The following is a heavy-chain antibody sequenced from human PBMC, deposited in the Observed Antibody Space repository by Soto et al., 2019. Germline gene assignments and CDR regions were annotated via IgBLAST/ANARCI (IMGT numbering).Heavy chain of an antibody. D-gene: IGHD4-17*01. Sequence: QVQLVQSGAEVKKPGASVKVSCKASGYTFTSSGISWVRQAPGQGLEWMGWISGYNGNTNYAQKFQGRVTMTSDTSTSTAYLELRSLRSNGTAVYFCARAASSAVSLFDSWGQGTLVTVSS. CDR1: GYTFTSSG. V-gene: IGHV1-18*01. CDR2: ISGYNGNT. CDR3: ARAASSAVSLFDS. J-gene: IGHJ4*02.